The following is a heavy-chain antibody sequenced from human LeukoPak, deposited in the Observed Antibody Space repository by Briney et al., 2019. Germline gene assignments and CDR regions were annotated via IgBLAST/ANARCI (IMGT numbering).Heavy chain of an antibody. D-gene: IGHD3-3*01. CDR2: IYYSGST. V-gene: IGHV4-4*02. J-gene: IGHJ4*02. CDR1: GGSISSSNW. Sequence: SGTLSLACAVSGGSISSSNWWTWVRQSPGKGLEWIGEIYYSGSTNYNPSLKSRITISVDKSKNQFSLKLSSVTAADTAVYYCATTTDFWSLRVWDYWGQGTLVTVSS. CDR3: ATTTDFWSLRVWDY.